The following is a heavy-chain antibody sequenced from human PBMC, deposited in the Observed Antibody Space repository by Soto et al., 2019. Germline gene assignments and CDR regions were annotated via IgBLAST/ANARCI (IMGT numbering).Heavy chain of an antibody. J-gene: IGHJ5*02. V-gene: IGHV4-59*01. CDR1: GDSSSTYY. CDR2: INYSGRS. D-gene: IGHD2-8*02. Sequence: QVQLQESGPGLVKSSETLSLTCSVSGDSSSTYYWGWIRQHPGKGLEWIGYINYSGRSNHNPSLKSRLSISVDASKNQVSLKLTSVTAADTAVYYCARSYCADSVSCNWFDPWGQGTLVVVSS. CDR3: ARSYCADSVSCNWFDP.